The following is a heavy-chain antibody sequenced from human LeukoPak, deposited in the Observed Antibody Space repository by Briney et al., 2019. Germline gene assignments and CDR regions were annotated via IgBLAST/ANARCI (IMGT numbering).Heavy chain of an antibody. CDR3: ARHNYGDYKNDY. CDR1: GGSISSSSYY. Sequence: SETLSLTCTVSGGSISSSSYYWGWIRQPPGKGLEWIGSIYYSGSTYYSPSLKSRVTISVDTSKNQFSLKLSSVTAADTAVYYCARHNYGDYKNDYWGQGTLVTVSS. CDR2: IYYSGST. D-gene: IGHD4-17*01. J-gene: IGHJ4*02. V-gene: IGHV4-39*01.